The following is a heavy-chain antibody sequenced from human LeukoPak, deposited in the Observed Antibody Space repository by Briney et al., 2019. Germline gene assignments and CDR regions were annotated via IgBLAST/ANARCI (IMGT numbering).Heavy chain of an antibody. CDR3: ARVYSSSWFGWFDP. D-gene: IGHD6-13*01. Sequence: SETLSLTCTVSGGSISSYYWSWLRQPPGKGLEWIGYIYYSGSTNYNPSLKSRVTISVDTSKNQFSLKLSSVTAADTAVYYCARVYSSSWFGWFDPWGPGTLVTVSS. CDR1: GGSISSYY. J-gene: IGHJ5*02. V-gene: IGHV4-59*01. CDR2: IYYSGST.